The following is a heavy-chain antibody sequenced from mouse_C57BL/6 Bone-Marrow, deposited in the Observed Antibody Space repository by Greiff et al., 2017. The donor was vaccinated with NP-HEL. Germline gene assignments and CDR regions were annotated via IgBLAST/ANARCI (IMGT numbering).Heavy chain of an antibody. J-gene: IGHJ1*03. CDR2: ISNLAYSI. D-gene: IGHD2-4*01. CDR3: ARQGYDYDEGYFDV. CDR1: GFTFSDYG. V-gene: IGHV5-15*01. Sequence: EVMLVESGGGLVQPGGSLKLSCAASGFTFSDYGMAWVRQAPRKGPEWVAFISNLAYSIYYADTVTGRFTISRENAKNTLYLEMRSLRSEDTAMYYCARQGYDYDEGYFDVWGTGTTVTVSS.